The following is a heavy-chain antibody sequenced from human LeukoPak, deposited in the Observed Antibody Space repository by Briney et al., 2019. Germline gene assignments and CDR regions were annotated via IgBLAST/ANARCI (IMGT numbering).Heavy chain of an antibody. V-gene: IGHV3-48*04. J-gene: IGHJ5*02. CDR2: ISSSSSTI. CDR1: GFTFSSYS. CDR3: ARDQGVATTNWFDP. Sequence: GGSLRLSCAASGFTFSSYSMNWVRQAPGKGLEWVSYISSSSSTIYYADSVKGRFTISRDNAKNSLYLQMNSLRAEDTAVYYCARDQGVATTNWFDPWGQETLVTVSS. D-gene: IGHD5-12*01.